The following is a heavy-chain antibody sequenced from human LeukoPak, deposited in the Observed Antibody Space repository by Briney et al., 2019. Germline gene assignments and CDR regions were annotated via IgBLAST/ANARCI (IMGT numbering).Heavy chain of an antibody. CDR1: GFTFSSYA. CDR3: ARDYHDGSDYGPHCDS. Sequence: GGSLRLSCAASGFTFSSYAMHWVRQAPGKGLEWVAVISYDGSNKYYADSVKGRFTISRDNSKNTLYVQMFNLGPEDTAMYYCARDYHDGSDYGPHCDSWGQGTLVTVSS. D-gene: IGHD3-16*01. V-gene: IGHV3-30*04. J-gene: IGHJ4*02. CDR2: ISYDGSNK.